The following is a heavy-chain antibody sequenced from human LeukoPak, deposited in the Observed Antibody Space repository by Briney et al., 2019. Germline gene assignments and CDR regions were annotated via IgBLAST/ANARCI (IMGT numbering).Heavy chain of an antibody. D-gene: IGHD5-18*01. J-gene: IGHJ4*02. CDR2: VYSSGST. V-gene: IGHV4-61*02. CDR1: GGSISSGSYY. Sequence: PSETLSLTCTVSGGSISSGSYYWSWIRQPAGKGLEWIGRVYSSGSTNYNPSLKSRVTISVDTSKSQFSLKLSSVTAADTAVYYCARGSRGWDSYGYRRIFGTFDYWGQGTLVTVSS. CDR3: ARGSRGWDSYGYRRIFGTFDY.